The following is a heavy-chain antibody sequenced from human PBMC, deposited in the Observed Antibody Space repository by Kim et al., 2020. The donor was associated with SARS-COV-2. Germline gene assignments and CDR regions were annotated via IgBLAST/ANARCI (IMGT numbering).Heavy chain of an antibody. V-gene: IGHV4-39*01. D-gene: IGHD2-2*01. J-gene: IGHJ5*02. Sequence: TPSLKSRVTISGDTSKSQFSLELSAGTAADTAVYYCARHILVVPTASFDPWGQGTLVTVSS. CDR3: ARHILVVPTASFDP.